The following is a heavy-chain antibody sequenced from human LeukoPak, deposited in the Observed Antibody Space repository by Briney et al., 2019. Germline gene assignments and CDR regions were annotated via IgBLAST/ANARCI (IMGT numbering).Heavy chain of an antibody. J-gene: IGHJ4*02. CDR3: ARSARYQLPQEPSAD. Sequence: PSETLSLTCTVSGGSVSSGSYYWSWIRQPPGKGLEWIGYIYYSGSTNYNPSLKSRVTISVDTSKNQFSLKLSSVTAADTAVYYCARSARYQLPQEPSADWGQGTLVTVSS. V-gene: IGHV4-61*01. D-gene: IGHD2-2*01. CDR1: GGSVSSGSYY. CDR2: IYYSGST.